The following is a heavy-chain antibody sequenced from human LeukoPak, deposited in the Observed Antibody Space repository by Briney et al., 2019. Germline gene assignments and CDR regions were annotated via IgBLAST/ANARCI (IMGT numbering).Heavy chain of an antibody. CDR2: IYGGGTT. V-gene: IGHV3-66*01. J-gene: IGHJ4*02. D-gene: IGHD6-19*01. CDR3: ARDRSSGWGLGH. CDR1: GFTVSSNY. Sequence: GGSLRLSCAASGFTVSSNYMSWVRQAPGKGLEWVSVIYGGGTTYYADSVKGRFTISRDSSKNTLYLQMNSLRAEDTAVCYCARDRSSGWGLGHWGQGTLVTVSS.